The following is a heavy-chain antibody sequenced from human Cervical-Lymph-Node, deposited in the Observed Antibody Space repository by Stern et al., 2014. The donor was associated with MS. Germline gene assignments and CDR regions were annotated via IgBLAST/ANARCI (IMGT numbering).Heavy chain of an antibody. CDR3: ASSVGELTPEAV. CDR2: IIPMFGTA. D-gene: IGHD3-10*01. J-gene: IGHJ6*02. V-gene: IGHV1-69*01. CDR1: GGIFSSFA. Sequence: VQLVESGAEVKKPGSSVRVSCKASGGIFSSFAISWVRQAPGKGLEWMGGIIPMFGTASYAQKFQGRVTITADDSTGTAYMEVSSLRSEDTAVYYCASSVGELTPEAVWGQGTTVTV.